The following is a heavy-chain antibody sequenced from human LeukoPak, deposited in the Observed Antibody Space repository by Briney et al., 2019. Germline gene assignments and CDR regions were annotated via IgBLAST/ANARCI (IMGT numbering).Heavy chain of an antibody. J-gene: IGHJ4*02. Sequence: GGSLRLSCAASGLTFSSYSMNWLRQAPGKGLEWVSSISSSSIYIYYADSVKGRFTISRDNAKNSLYLQMNSLRAEDTAVYYCARGRYNYGYIFDYWGQGTLVTVSS. CDR2: ISSSSIYI. CDR3: ARGRYNYGYIFDY. CDR1: GLTFSSYS. V-gene: IGHV3-21*01. D-gene: IGHD5-18*01.